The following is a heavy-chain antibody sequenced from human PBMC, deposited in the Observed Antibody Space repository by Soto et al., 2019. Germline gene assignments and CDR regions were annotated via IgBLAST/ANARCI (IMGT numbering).Heavy chain of an antibody. CDR1: GYTFTSYG. J-gene: IGHJ4*02. CDR3: ARDRGGYSYGRAEYYFDY. Sequence: GASVKVSCKASGYTFTSYGISWVRQAPGQGLEWMGGIIPIFGTANYAQKFQGRVTITADKSTSTAYMELSSLRSEDTAVYYCARDRGGYSYGRAEYYFDYWGQGTLVTVSS. V-gene: IGHV1-69*06. CDR2: IIPIFGTA. D-gene: IGHD5-18*01.